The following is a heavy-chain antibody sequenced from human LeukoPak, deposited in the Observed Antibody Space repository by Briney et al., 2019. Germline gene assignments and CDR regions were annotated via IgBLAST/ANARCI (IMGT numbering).Heavy chain of an antibody. CDR1: GYTFTSYY. J-gene: IGHJ5*02. Sequence: ASVKVSCKASGYTFTSYYMHWVRQAPGQGLEWMGIINPSGGSTSYAQKFQGRVTMTRDMSTSTVYMELRSLRSDDTAVYYCARDRKERHYYDSSGYSENWFDPWGQGTLVTVSS. V-gene: IGHV1-46*01. CDR3: ARDRKERHYYDSSGYSENWFDP. D-gene: IGHD3-22*01. CDR2: INPSGGST.